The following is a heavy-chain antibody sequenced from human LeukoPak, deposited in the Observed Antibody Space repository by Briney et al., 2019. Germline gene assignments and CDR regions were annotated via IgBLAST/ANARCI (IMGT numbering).Heavy chain of an antibody. CDR3: ARETPYSNYYYYYYMDV. CDR1: GGSISSYY. J-gene: IGHJ6*03. D-gene: IGHD4-11*01. V-gene: IGHV4-4*07. Sequence: SETLSLTCTVSGGSISSYYWSWIRQPAGKGLEWIGRIYTSGGTNYNPSLKSRVTMSVDTSKNQFSLKLSSVTAADTAVYYCARETPYSNYYYYYYMDVWGKGTTVTVSS. CDR2: IYTSGGT.